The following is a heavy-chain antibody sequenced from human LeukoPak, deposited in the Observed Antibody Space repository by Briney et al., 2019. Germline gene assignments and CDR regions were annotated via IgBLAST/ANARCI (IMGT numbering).Heavy chain of an antibody. V-gene: IGHV3-66*01. CDR3: AREITTNGGRYFDY. D-gene: IGHD7-27*01. Sequence: PGGSLRLSCAASGFTVSSNYMSWVRQAPGKGLEWVSVIYSGGSTYYADSVKGRFTISRDNSKNTLYLQMNSLRAEDTAVYYCAREITTNGGRYFDYWGQGTLVTVSS. CDR1: GFTVSSNY. J-gene: IGHJ4*02. CDR2: IYSGGST.